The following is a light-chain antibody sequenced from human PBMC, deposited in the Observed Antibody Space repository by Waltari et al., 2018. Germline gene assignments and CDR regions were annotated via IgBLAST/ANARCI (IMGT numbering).Light chain of an antibody. CDR3: SSYTSSSTLV. Sequence: QSALTQPASVSGSPGQSIPISCPGTSSDVGGYHYVSWYPQHPGKAPKLIIYECRNRPSGVSNRFSGSKSGNTASLTISGLQAEDEADYYCSSYTSSSTLVFGTGTKVTVL. V-gene: IGLV2-14*01. J-gene: IGLJ1*01. CDR1: SSDVGGYHY. CDR2: ECR.